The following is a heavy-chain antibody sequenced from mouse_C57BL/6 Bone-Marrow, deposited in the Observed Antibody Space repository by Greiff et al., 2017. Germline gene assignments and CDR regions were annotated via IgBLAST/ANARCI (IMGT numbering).Heavy chain of an antibody. D-gene: IGHD1-1*01. Sequence: VQLQQSGAELVRPGASVKLSCTASGFNIKDDYMNWVKQRPEQGLEWIGWIDPENGDTEYASKFQGKATITADTSSNTAYLQLSSLTSEDTAVYYCTSITTVAYCAMDYWGQGTSVTGSS. CDR1: GFNIKDDY. CDR3: TSITTVAYCAMDY. J-gene: IGHJ4*01. V-gene: IGHV14-4*01. CDR2: IDPENGDT.